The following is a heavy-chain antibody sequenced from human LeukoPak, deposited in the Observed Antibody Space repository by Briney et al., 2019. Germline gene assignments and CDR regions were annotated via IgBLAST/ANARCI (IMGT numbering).Heavy chain of an antibody. Sequence: PSETLSLTCTVSGYSISSGYYWGWTRQPPGKGLEWIGSMYHTGSTYYNPSLKSRVTISVDTSKNQFSLKVSSVSAAGTAVYYCASATVVLPRVDYWGQGTLVTVSS. J-gene: IGHJ4*02. CDR1: GYSISSGYY. V-gene: IGHV4-38-2*02. CDR2: MYHTGST. D-gene: IGHD2-2*01. CDR3: ASATVVLPRVDY.